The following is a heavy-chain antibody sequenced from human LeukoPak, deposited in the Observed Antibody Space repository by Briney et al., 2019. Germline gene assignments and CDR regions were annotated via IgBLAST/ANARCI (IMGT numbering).Heavy chain of an antibody. CDR1: GGSISPYF. J-gene: IGHJ5*02. Sequence: PSETLSLTCSVSGGSISPYFWSWIRQPPGKGLEWIGYISYSGSTNYNPSLKSRVSISVDTSKNQFSLQLSSVTAADTAVYYCARDDYRGVTNFDPWGQGTLVTVSS. CDR3: ARDDYRGVTNFDP. V-gene: IGHV4-59*01. CDR2: ISYSGST. D-gene: IGHD3-10*01.